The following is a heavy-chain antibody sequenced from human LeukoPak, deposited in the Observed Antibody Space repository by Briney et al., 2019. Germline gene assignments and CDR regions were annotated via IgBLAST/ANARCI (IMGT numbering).Heavy chain of an antibody. CDR1: GGSFSDYY. CDR2: INHSGST. V-gene: IGHV4-34*01. J-gene: IGHJ4*02. CDR3: ARLGGYYDILTGYYMEPFDY. D-gene: IGHD3-9*01. Sequence: PSETLSLTCAVYGGSFSDYYWSWIRQPPGKGLEWIGEINHSGSTNYNPSLKSRVTISVDTSKNQFSLKLSSVTAADTAVYYCARLGGYYDILTGYYMEPFDYWGQGTLVTVSS.